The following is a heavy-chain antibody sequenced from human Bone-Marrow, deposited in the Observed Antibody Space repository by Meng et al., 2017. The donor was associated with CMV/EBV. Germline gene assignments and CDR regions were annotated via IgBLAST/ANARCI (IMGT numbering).Heavy chain of an antibody. CDR2: IRVDGTNK. D-gene: IGHD6-25*01. CDR1: GFSFSDYG. J-gene: IGHJ6*02. Sequence: GESLKISCAASGFSFSDYGFHWVRQAPGKGLEWVSYIRVDGTNKYYVDSVKGRFTITRENSKNTLYLEMNSLRVEDSAVYYCGNNGYLGMDVWGQGPAVTVSS. V-gene: IGHV3-30*02. CDR3: GNNGYLGMDV.